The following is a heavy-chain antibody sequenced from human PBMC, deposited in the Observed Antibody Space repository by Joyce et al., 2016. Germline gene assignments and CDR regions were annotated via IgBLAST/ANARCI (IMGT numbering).Heavy chain of an antibody. D-gene: IGHD3-10*01. J-gene: IGHJ6*03. Sequence: EVQLVQSGAEVKKPGATVKISCKVSGYTFTDYYMHWVQQAPGKGLEGMGLVDPEDGETLYAEKCQGRVTITAGTSTDTVYMELSSLRSEDTAVYYCATVDYYYGSGTPRDYYYYMDVWGKGTTVTVSS. CDR3: ATVDYYYGSGTPRDYYYYMDV. CDR2: VDPEDGET. CDR1: GYTFTDYY. V-gene: IGHV1-69-2*01.